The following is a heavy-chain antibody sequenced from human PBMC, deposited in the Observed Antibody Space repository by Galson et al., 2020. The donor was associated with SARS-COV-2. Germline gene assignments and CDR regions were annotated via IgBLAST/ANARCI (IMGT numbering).Heavy chain of an antibody. V-gene: IGHV3-7*03. CDR1: RFTFSTYW. Sequence: LSLTCAASRFTFSTYWMGWVRQAPGKGLEWVANIKQDGSEKYYVDSVKGRFTISRDNAKNSLFLQLNTLRAEDTAVYYCARVRYYYDSTGFLNLYYFDYWGQGTLVTVSS. CDR2: IKQDGSEK. J-gene: IGHJ4*02. CDR3: ARVRYYYDSTGFLNLYYFDY. D-gene: IGHD3-22*01.